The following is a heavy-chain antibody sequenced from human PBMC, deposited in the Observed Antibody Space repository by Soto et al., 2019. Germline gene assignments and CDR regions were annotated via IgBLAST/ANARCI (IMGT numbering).Heavy chain of an antibody. V-gene: IGHV3-23*01. D-gene: IGHD6-19*01. CDR1: GFTFSRYA. CDR2: TTTSGSHT. Sequence: QTGGSLRLSCAGSGFTFSRYAMNWVRQAPGKGLEWASSTTTSGSHTYYAGSVKGRFTISRDNSKNTLYLQMNSLRVEDTAVYYCATPEVAGHGRLDYWGQGTLVTVSS. CDR3: ATPEVAGHGRLDY. J-gene: IGHJ4*02.